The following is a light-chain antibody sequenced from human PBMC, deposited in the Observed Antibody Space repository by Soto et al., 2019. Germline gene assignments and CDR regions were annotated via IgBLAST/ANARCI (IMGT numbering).Light chain of an antibody. Sequence: EVVLTQSPATLSLSPGERATLSCRASQSVRRDLAWYQQKPGQAPRLLIYDASNRATGIPVRFSGSGSGTDFTLTISSLEPEDFAVYFCQQRSDWPRITFGQGTRLGMK. J-gene: IGKJ5*01. CDR1: QSVRRD. CDR2: DAS. CDR3: QQRSDWPRIT. V-gene: IGKV3-11*01.